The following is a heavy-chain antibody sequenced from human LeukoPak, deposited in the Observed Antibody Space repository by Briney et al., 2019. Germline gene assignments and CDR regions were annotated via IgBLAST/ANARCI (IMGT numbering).Heavy chain of an antibody. CDR1: GGSISSGDYY. Sequence: PSETLSLTCTVSGGSISSGDYYWSWIRQPPGKGLEWIGYIYYSGSTYYNPSLKSRVTISVDTSKNQLSLKLSSVTAADTAVYYCARAGGVTTVTHFDYWGQGTLVTVSS. D-gene: IGHD4-11*01. CDR3: ARAGGVTTVTHFDY. V-gene: IGHV4-30-4*08. J-gene: IGHJ4*02. CDR2: IYYSGST.